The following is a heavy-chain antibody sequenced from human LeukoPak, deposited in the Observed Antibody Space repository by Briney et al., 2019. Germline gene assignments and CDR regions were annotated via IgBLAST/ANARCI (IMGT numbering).Heavy chain of an antibody. J-gene: IGHJ4*02. CDR2: MSGSAGST. CDR1: GFTISSYA. V-gene: IGHV3-23*01. Sequence: GGSLRLSCAVSGFTISSYAMSWVRQAPGKGLEWVSAMSGSAGSTYYADSVKGRITISRDNSKNMLYLEMNSLRAEDTAVYYCAKDGERFLEWLPPLGYWGQGTLVTVSS. CDR3: AKDGERFLEWLPPLGY. D-gene: IGHD3-3*01.